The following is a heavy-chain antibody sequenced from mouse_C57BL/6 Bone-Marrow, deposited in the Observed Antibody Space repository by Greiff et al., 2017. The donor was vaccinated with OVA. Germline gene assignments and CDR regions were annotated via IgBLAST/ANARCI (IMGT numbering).Heavy chain of an antibody. CDR1: GFTFSDYG. Sequence: EVKVVESGGGLVKPGGSLKLSCAASGFTFSDYGMHWVRQAPEKGLEWVAYISSGSSTIHYADTVKGRFTISRDNAKNTLYLQMSSLKSEDTAMYYCARQIANWDDFDYWGQGTTLTVSS. CDR2: ISSGSSTI. D-gene: IGHD4-1*01. CDR3: ARQIANWDDFDY. V-gene: IGHV5-17*03. J-gene: IGHJ2*01.